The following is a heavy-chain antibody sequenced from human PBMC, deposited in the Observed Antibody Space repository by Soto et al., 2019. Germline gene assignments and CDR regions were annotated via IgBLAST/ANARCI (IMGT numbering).Heavy chain of an antibody. V-gene: IGHV4-39*01. CDR1: GGSISSSSYY. CDR3: ASLPDWCSGNS. Sequence: QLQLQASGPGLVKPSETLSLTCTVSGGSISSSSYYWGWIRQPPGKGLEWIGRIYYSGSTYYNPSLKSPGTLSVDTSNTPFALKLTAVTDPGTADSYCASLPDWCSGNSWRQRTLVTVSS. CDR2: IYYSGST. D-gene: IGHD3-9*01. J-gene: IGHJ4*02.